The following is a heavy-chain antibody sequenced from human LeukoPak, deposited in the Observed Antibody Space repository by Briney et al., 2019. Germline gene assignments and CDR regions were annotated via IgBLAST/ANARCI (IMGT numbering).Heavy chain of an antibody. J-gene: IGHJ5*02. V-gene: IGHV3-33*01. CDR1: GFTFSSYG. CDR2: IWYDGSNK. Sequence: PGRSLRLSCAASGFTFSSYGMHWVRQAPGKGLEWVAVIWYDGSNKYYADSVKGRFTISRDNSKNTLYLRMNSLRAEDTAVYYCARDKEPGWFDPWGQGTLVTVPS. CDR3: ARDKEPGWFDP.